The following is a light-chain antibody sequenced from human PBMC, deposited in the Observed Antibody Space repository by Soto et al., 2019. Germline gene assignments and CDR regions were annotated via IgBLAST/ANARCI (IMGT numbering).Light chain of an antibody. CDR3: QQYDSYPS. J-gene: IGKJ4*01. CDR2: KAS. CDR1: QSISSW. V-gene: IGKV1-5*03. Sequence: DIQMTQSPSTLSASVGDRVTITCRASQSISSWLAWYQQKPGKAPKLLIYKASSLESGVPSRFSGSGSGTEFTLTISSLQAGEFATYYCQQYDSYPSCGGGTKVEIK.